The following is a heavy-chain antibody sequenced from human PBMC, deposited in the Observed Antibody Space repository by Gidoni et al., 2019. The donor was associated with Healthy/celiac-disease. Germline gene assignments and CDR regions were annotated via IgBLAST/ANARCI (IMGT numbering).Heavy chain of an antibody. D-gene: IGHD3-10*01. J-gene: IGHJ4*02. CDR3: ARDHYYGSGSYYTPDY. CDR1: GFPHSRYW. CDR2: IKQDGSEK. Sequence: EVQLVESGGGLVQPGWSLRLSCAASGFPHSRYWMSWVRQAPGKGLEWVANIKQDGSEKYYVDSVKGRFTISRDNAKNALYLQMNSLRAEDTAVYYCARDHYYGSGSYYTPDYWGQGTLVTVSS. V-gene: IGHV3-7*01.